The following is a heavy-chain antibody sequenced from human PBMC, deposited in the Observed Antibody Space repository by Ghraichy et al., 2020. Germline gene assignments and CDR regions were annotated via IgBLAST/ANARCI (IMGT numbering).Heavy chain of an antibody. CDR3: ARLNYDFWSGLDY. V-gene: IGHV4-39*01. CDR1: GGSISSSSYY. J-gene: IGHJ4*02. CDR2: IYYSGST. Sequence: SETLSLTCTVSGGSISSSSYYWGWIRQPPGKGLEWIGSIYYSGSTYYNPSLKSRVTISVDTSKNQFSLKLSSVTAADTAVYYCARLNYDFWSGLDYWGQGTLVTVSS. D-gene: IGHD3-3*01.